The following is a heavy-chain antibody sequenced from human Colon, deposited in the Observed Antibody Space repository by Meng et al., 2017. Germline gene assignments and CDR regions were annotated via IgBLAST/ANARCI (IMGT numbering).Heavy chain of an antibody. CDR2: ISAYNGIT. J-gene: IGHJ4*02. CDR3: ARPGIGGSVNDY. V-gene: IGHV1-18*01. Sequence: ASVKVSCKTSGYTFTGFGITWVRQVPGQGLEWMGWISAYNGITDYAEKFQDRVTMTTDTITKTAYMELRDLRSDDSAVYFCARPGIGGSVNDYWGQGTLVTVSS. D-gene: IGHD3-16*01. CDR1: GYTFTGFG.